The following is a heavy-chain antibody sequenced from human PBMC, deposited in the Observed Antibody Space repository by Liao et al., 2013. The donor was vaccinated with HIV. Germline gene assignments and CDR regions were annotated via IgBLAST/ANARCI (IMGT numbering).Heavy chain of an antibody. Sequence: QLQLQESGPGLVKPSETLSLTCTVSGDSSSSSNYNWGWIRQPPGKGLEWIGTIYFSGSTYYNPSLKSRVTISLDTSKNQFSLKLRSVTAADTAVYYCAREKTEQWLVRGIDYWGQGTLVTVSS. V-gene: IGHV4-39*07. CDR2: IYFSGST. J-gene: IGHJ4*02. CDR3: AREKTEQWLVRGIDY. D-gene: IGHD6-19*01. CDR1: GDSSSSSNYN.